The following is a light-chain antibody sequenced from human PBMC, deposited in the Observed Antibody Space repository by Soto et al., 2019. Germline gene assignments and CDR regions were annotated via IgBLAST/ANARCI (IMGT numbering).Light chain of an antibody. CDR2: AAS. CDR3: LQHNSYPRT. Sequence: DIQMTQSPSSLSASVGDRVTITCRASRGIGSDLAWFQQKPGKAPKRLIYAASRLQSGVPSRFSGSGSGTEFTLTITSLQPEDFATYYCLQHNSYPRTSGQGTKVEIK. J-gene: IGKJ1*01. V-gene: IGKV1-17*01. CDR1: RGIGSD.